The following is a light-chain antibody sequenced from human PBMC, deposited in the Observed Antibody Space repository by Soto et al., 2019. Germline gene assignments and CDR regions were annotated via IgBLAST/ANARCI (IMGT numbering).Light chain of an antibody. V-gene: IGKV3D-20*02. Sequence: EIVLTQSPGTLSLSPGARATLSCRASQSVSSNYLAWYQQKPGQAPRLLIYGASSRATGIPDRFSGSVSGTEFTLTISSLEPEDFAVYYGQQRSNWPPITFGQGTRLEIK. CDR3: QQRSNWPPIT. CDR1: QSVSSNY. J-gene: IGKJ5*01. CDR2: GAS.